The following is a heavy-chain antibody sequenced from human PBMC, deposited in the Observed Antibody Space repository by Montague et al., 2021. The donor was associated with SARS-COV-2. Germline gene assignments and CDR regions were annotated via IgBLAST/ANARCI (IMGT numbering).Heavy chain of an antibody. D-gene: IGHD5-24*01. CDR1: GESVSGFY. CDR2: INHSGSP. Sequence: SETLSLTCAVYGESVSGFYWGWIRQPPGEGLEWLGEINHSGSPNYNPSLKSRVTMSFDTSKNQFSLKLSSVTAADTAVYFCARGFRTVEMPTISFDYWGQGTLVTVSS. V-gene: IGHV4-34*01. CDR3: ARGFRTVEMPTISFDY. J-gene: IGHJ4*02.